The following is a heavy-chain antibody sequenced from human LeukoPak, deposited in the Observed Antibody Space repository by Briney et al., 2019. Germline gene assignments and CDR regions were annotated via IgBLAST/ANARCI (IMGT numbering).Heavy chain of an antibody. J-gene: IGHJ4*02. Sequence: ASVTVSCKASGYTFTSYAMHWVRQAPGQRLEWMGWINAGNGNTKYSQKFQGRVTITRDTSASTAYMELSSLRSEDTAVYYCASRTSSSWYFACFDYWGQGTLVTVSS. CDR3: ASRTSSSWYFACFDY. D-gene: IGHD6-13*01. V-gene: IGHV1-3*01. CDR2: INAGNGNT. CDR1: GYTFTSYA.